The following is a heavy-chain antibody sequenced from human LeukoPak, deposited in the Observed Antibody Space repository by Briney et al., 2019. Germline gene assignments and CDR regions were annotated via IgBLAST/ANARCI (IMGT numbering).Heavy chain of an antibody. Sequence: GGSLRLSCAASGFTFSSYAMSWVRQVPGKGLEWVSAISGSGGSTYYADSVKGRFTISRDTPKNTLYLQMNSLRVEDTAVYYCASWPVGWYGEDSWGQGTLVTVSS. CDR3: ASWPVGWYGEDS. V-gene: IGHV3-23*01. D-gene: IGHD6-19*01. J-gene: IGHJ4*02. CDR1: GFTFSSYA. CDR2: ISGSGGST.